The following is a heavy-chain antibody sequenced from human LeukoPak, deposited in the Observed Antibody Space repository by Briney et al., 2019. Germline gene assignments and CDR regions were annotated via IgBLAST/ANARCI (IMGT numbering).Heavy chain of an antibody. CDR1: GYTFTDYS. CDR3: ARDRTHSSGWYRSTEYNWFDP. J-gene: IGHJ5*02. D-gene: IGHD6-19*01. Sequence: ASVKVSCKASGYTFTDYSINWVRQAPGQGLEWMGWTDSKTGNPTYAQGFTGRFVFSLDTSVRTAYLQINSLKAEDTAVYYCARDRTHSSGWYRSTEYNWFDPWGQGTLVTVSS. CDR2: TDSKTGNP. V-gene: IGHV7-4-1*02.